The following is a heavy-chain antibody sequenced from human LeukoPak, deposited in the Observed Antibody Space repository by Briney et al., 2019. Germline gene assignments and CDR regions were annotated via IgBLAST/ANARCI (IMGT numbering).Heavy chain of an antibody. D-gene: IGHD5-18*01. V-gene: IGHV4-4*07. Sequence: KSSETLSLTCTVSGGSISNYYWSWIRQPAGKGLEWIGRIYASGSTNYNPSLKSRVTISVDTSKNQFSLKLSPVTAADTAVYYCARLHDGYRYGADYWGQGTLVTAS. CDR2: IYASGST. CDR1: GGSISNYY. CDR3: ARLHDGYRYGADY. J-gene: IGHJ4*02.